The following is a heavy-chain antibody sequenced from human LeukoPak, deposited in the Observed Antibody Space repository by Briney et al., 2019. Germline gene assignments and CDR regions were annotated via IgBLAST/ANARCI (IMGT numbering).Heavy chain of an antibody. V-gene: IGHV3-30*02. J-gene: IGHJ4*02. Sequence: GGSLRLSCAASGLTFSNYGMHWVRQAPGKGLEWVAFIRYDGRNKYYADSVKGRFTISRDNSKNTLYLQMNSLNSLRAEDTAVYYCAKANYCGDYGGFDSWGQGTLVTVSS. CDR1: GLTFSNYG. CDR3: AKANYCGDYGGFDS. CDR2: IRYDGRNK. D-gene: IGHD4-17*01.